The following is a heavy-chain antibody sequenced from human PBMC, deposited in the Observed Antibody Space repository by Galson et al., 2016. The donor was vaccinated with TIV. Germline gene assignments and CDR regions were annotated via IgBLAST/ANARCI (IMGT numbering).Heavy chain of an antibody. V-gene: IGHV4-4*09. CDR2: ISASGRS. J-gene: IGHJ3*01. D-gene: IGHD3-16*01. CDR3: ARDDTSIRGTNAFDL. CDR1: GGSIGSHY. Sequence: VSGGSIGSHYWSWIRQPPGKGPEWIAYISASGRSNYNSYLKSRVSISVDTSMSQISLKVTSVTAADTAVYYCARDDTSIRGTNAFDLWGQGTMVTVSS.